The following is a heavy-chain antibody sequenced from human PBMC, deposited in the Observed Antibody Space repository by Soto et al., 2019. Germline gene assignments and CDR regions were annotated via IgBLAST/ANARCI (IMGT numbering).Heavy chain of an antibody. Sequence: QVQLQESGPGLVKPSETLSLTCTVSGNSINNNWWSWVRQPPGKGLEWIGEIFHSGSAHYNPSLKSRVTMSVDNSNNQLSLVLRSVAAADTAVYFCAKHGGYSFDFWGQGALVTVSS. CDR1: GNSINNNW. D-gene: IGHD2-15*01. V-gene: IGHV4-4*02. J-gene: IGHJ4*02. CDR3: AKHGGYSFDF. CDR2: IFHSGSA.